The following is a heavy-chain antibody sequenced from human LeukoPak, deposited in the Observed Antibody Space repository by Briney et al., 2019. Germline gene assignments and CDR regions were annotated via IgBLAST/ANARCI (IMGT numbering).Heavy chain of an antibody. D-gene: IGHD2-21*01. J-gene: IGHJ3*01. CDR1: GGSISSNSDY. CDR2: ISYSGIS. V-gene: IGHV4-39*07. Sequence: SETLSLTCSVSGGSISSNSDYWVWVRQPPGKGLEWVGTISYSGISYFNPSLKSRVTISIDTSKHQFSLSLSSVTAADTAVYFCAREPPWGGNLHDACDLWGHGTLVTVSS. CDR3: AREPPWGGNLHDACDL.